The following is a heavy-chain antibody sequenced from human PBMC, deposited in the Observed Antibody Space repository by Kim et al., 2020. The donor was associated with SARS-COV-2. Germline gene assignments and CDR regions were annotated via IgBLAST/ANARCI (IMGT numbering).Heavy chain of an antibody. Sequence: GGSLRLSCAASGFTFSSYEMNWVRQAPGKGLEWVSYISSSGSTIYYADSVKGRFTISRDNAKNSLYLQMNSLRAEDTAVYYCARDGQWLVGKTNWFDPWGQGTLVTVSS. D-gene: IGHD6-19*01. CDR1: GFTFSSYE. J-gene: IGHJ5*02. CDR3: ARDGQWLVGKTNWFDP. V-gene: IGHV3-48*03. CDR2: ISSSGSTI.